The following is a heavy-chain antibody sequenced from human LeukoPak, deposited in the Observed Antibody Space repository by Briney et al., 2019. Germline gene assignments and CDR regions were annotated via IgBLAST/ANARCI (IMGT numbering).Heavy chain of an antibody. Sequence: GGSLRLSCAASGFTIRSYAMGWVRQAPGKGLEWVSGISSSADRTYYADSVKGRFTISRDSSKNTLYLQMNSLTAEDTAAYYCAKGGWIPYYFDSWGQGTLVTVSS. J-gene: IGHJ4*02. D-gene: IGHD6-19*01. CDR1: GFTIRSYA. CDR3: AKGGWIPYYFDS. CDR2: ISSSADRT. V-gene: IGHV3-23*01.